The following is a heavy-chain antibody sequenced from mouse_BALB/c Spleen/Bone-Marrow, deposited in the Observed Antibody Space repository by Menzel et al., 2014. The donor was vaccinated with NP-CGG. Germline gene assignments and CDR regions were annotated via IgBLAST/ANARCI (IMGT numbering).Heavy chain of an antibody. CDR3: TRGGNWEDFDY. V-gene: IGHV5-17*02. CDR2: ISSGSSTI. D-gene: IGHD4-1*01. Sequence: EVKVEESGGGLVQPGGSRKLSCAASGFTFSSFGMHRVRQAPERGLEWVAYISSGSSTIFYADTVKGRFTISRDNPKNTLFLQMTSLRSEDTAMYYCTRGGNWEDFDYWGQGTTLTVSS. CDR1: GFTFSSFG. J-gene: IGHJ2*01.